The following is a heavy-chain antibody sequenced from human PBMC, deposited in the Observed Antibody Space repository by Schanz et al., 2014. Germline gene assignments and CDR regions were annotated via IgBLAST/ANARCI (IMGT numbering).Heavy chain of an antibody. CDR3: ARDHTTESYYSAGPPIDY. V-gene: IGHV3-64*04. CDR1: GFTFSIYA. D-gene: IGHD1-26*01. J-gene: IGHJ4*02. Sequence: VHLLDSGGGLVQPGGSLRLSCSASGFTFSIYAMHWVRQAPGKGLEYVSAISHDGYSTYYADSVKGRFTISRDNSKNTLFLQMNSLRAEDTAVYYCARDHTTESYYSAGPPIDYWGQGTLLTVSS. CDR2: ISHDGYST.